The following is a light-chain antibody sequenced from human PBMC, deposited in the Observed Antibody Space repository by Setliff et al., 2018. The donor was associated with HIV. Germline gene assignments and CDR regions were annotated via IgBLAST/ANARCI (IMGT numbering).Light chain of an antibody. CDR2: EVS. Sequence: QSALTQPASVSGSPGQSITISCTGTSSDVGGYNYVSWYQQHPGKAPKLMIYEVSNRPSGVSNRFSGSKSGNTASLTISGLQAEDEADYYCSSYTSSSLGYVFGTGTRSPS. CDR3: SSYTSSSLGYV. V-gene: IGLV2-14*01. CDR1: SSDVGGYNY. J-gene: IGLJ1*01.